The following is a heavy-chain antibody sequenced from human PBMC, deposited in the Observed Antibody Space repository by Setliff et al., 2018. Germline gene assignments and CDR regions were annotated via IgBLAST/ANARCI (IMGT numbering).Heavy chain of an antibody. D-gene: IGHD6-13*01. Sequence: ASVKVSCKTSGYIFTNYYVHWVRQAPGQGLEWMGVMNPGRGSRNYAQRFQGRVTMTRDTSTSTVYMEFSSLKSDDTAVYYCARGGVAAAGRKGVFEYWGQGTLVTV. CDR2: MNPGRGSR. CDR3: ARGGVAAAGRKGVFEY. CDR1: GYIFTNYY. V-gene: IGHV1-46*01. J-gene: IGHJ4*02.